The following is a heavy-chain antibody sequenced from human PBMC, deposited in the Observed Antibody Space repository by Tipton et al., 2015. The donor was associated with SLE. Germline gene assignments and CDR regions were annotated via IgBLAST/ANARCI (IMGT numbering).Heavy chain of an antibody. CDR3: ARDYDYGDAWFDP. CDR2: IYSSGST. D-gene: IGHD3-16*01. V-gene: IGHV4-59*11. J-gene: IGHJ5*02. CDR1: GGSMRNHY. Sequence: LRLSCSVSGGSMRNHYWSWIRQPPGGGLEWIGFIYSSGSTKYNPSLQSRVSLSVDMSRNQFSLNLYSVTAADTAVYYCARDYDYGDAWFDPWGQGTLVIVSS.